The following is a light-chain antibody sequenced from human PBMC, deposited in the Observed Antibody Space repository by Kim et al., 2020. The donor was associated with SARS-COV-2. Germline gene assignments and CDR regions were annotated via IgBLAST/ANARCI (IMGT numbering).Light chain of an antibody. J-gene: IGKJ4*01. CDR3: QQYGSSPAVT. CDR1: QRINSDS. CDR2: GAS. V-gene: IGKV3-20*01. Sequence: PGEGATLSCRASQRINSDSLAWYQQKPGQAPRLLIFGASASATGIPDRFSGSGSETDFTLTISRLEPEDFAVYYCQQYGSSPAVTFGGGTKVDIK.